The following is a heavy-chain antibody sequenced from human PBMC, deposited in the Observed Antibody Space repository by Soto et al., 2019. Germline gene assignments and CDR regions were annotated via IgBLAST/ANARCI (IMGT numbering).Heavy chain of an antibody. CDR2: INHSGST. D-gene: IGHD4-17*01. CDR1: GGSFSGYY. J-gene: IGHJ6*03. CDR3: ARSATTVTTWGSLNYYYYMDV. V-gene: IGHV4-34*01. Sequence: PSETLSLTCTVYGGSFSGYYWGWIRQQPGKGLEWIGEINHSGSTNYNPSLKSRVTISVDTSKNQFSLKLSSVTAADTAVYYCARSATTVTTWGSLNYYYYMDVWGKGTTVTVSS.